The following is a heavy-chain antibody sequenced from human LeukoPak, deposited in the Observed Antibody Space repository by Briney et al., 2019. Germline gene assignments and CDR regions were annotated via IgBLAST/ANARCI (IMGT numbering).Heavy chain of an antibody. Sequence: GGSLRLSCAASGFTFSSYSMNWVRQAPGNGLEWVSSISSSSSYIYYADSVKGRFTISRDNAKNSLYLQMNSLRAEDTAVYYCASVGYCSSTSCYVDCWGQGTLVTVSS. CDR1: GFTFSSYS. CDR2: ISSSSSYI. J-gene: IGHJ4*02. V-gene: IGHV3-21*01. D-gene: IGHD2-2*01. CDR3: ASVGYCSSTSCYVDC.